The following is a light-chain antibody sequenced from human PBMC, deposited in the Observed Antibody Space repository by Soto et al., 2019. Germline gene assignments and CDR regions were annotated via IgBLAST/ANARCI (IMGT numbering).Light chain of an antibody. CDR1: SSDVGGYNF. CDR3: QSYDRSLSGSEV. V-gene: IGLV2-14*01. CDR2: EVS. Sequence: QSVLTQPASVSGSPGQSITISCTGTSSDVGGYNFVSWYQQHPGRAPKLLIYEVSRRPSGVSNRFSGSKSGDTASLTISGLQAEDEADYYCQSYDRSLSGSEVFGTGTKVTVL. J-gene: IGLJ1*01.